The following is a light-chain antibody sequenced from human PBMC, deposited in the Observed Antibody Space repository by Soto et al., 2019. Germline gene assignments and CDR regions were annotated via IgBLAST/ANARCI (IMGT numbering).Light chain of an antibody. Sequence: QSALTQPRSVSGSPGQSVTISCTGTSSDVGGYNYVSWYQQHPGKAPKLMIYDVSKWPSGVPDRFSGSKSGNTASLTISGLQAEDEADYYCCSYAGSYTFHVVFGGGTQLTVL. CDR1: SSDVGGYNY. CDR2: DVS. CDR3: CSYAGSYTFHVV. J-gene: IGLJ2*01. V-gene: IGLV2-11*01.